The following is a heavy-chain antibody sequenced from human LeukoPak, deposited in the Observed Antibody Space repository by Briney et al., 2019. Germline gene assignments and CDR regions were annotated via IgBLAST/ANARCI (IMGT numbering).Heavy chain of an antibody. J-gene: IGHJ3*02. D-gene: IGHD5-18*01. CDR3: ARAVDTITLGAFDI. Sequence: GASVKVSCKASGGTFSSYAISWVRQAPGQGLEWMEGIIPIFGTANYAQKFQGRVTITTDESTSTAYMELSSLRSEDTAVYYCARAVDTITLGAFDIWGQGTMVTVSS. V-gene: IGHV1-69*05. CDR1: GGTFSSYA. CDR2: IIPIFGTA.